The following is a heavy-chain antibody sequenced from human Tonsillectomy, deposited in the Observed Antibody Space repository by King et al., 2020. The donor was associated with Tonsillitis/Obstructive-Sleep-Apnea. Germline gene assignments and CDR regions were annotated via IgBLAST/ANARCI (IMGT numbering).Heavy chain of an antibody. CDR1: GGSISSNSYY. V-gene: IGHV4-39*01. D-gene: IGHD6-13*01. CDR3: ARHTAGSSWYRYAFDI. CDR2: MYYSGST. Sequence: LQLQESGPGLVKPSETLSLTCTVSGGSISSNSYYWGWIRQPPGKGLERIGSMYYSGSTYYNPSLKSRVTISVDTSKNQLSLKLSSVTAADTAVYYCARHTAGSSWYRYAFDIWGQGTMVTVSS. J-gene: IGHJ3*02.